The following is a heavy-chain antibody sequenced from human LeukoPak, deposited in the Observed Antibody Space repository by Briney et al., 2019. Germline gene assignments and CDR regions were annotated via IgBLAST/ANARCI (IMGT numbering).Heavy chain of an antibody. V-gene: IGHV3-74*01. D-gene: IGHD3-10*01. CDR3: ARDVRGPHDF. CDR2: IDPDGNT. J-gene: IGHJ4*02. CDR1: GFTLSNSW. Sequence: PGGSLRLPCAASGFTLSNSWMHWVRQAPGKGLVWVSRIDPDGNTDYADSVKGRYTLSRDNAKNTPYLQMNSLRAEDSAVYRCARDVRGPHDFWGQGTLVIVSS.